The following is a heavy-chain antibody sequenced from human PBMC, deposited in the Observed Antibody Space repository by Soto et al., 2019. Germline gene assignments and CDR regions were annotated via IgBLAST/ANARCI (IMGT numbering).Heavy chain of an antibody. CDR2: ISNNGGST. V-gene: IGHV3-64D*08. CDR3: VNELWFGEFQESYYGMDV. CDR1: GFTFSSYA. D-gene: IGHD3-10*01. J-gene: IGHJ6*02. Sequence: LRLSCSASGFTFSSYAMHWVRQAPGKGLEYVSAISNNGGSTYYADSVKGRFTISRDNSKNTLYLQMSSLRAEDTAVYYCVNELWFGEFQESYYGMDVWGQGTTVTVSS.